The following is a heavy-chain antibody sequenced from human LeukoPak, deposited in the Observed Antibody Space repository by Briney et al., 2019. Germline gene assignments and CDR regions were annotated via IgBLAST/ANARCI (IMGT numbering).Heavy chain of an antibody. Sequence: GASVKVSCQASEYTFTTYDIHWVRQATGQGLEWMGWMNPHSGNTGYAPKFRERITFTRVTSINTAYMEVSSLTSEDTAVYYCVRAPFPGDYWGQGTLVTVSS. CDR2: MNPHSGNT. CDR1: EYTFTTYD. D-gene: IGHD2/OR15-2a*01. J-gene: IGHJ4*02. V-gene: IGHV1-8*01. CDR3: VRAPFPGDY.